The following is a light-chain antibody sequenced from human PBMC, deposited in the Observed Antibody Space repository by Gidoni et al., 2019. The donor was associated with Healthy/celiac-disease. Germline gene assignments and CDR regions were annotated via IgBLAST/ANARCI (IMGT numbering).Light chain of an antibody. J-gene: IGKJ2*01. Sequence: DIQMTQSPSSLSASVGDRVTITCRASQSISSYLNWYQQTPGKAPKLLIYAASSLQSGVPSRFSGIGSGTDFTLTISSLQPEDFATYYCQQSYSTPRTFGQGTKLEIK. CDR2: AAS. CDR1: QSISSY. CDR3: QQSYSTPRT. V-gene: IGKV1-39*01.